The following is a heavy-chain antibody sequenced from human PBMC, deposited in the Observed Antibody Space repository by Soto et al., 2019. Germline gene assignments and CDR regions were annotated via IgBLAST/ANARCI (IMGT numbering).Heavy chain of an antibody. V-gene: IGHV4-4*07. CDR1: GASISGFY. D-gene: IGHD1-1*01. J-gene: IGHJ5*02. CDR2: IYATGTT. Sequence: SETLSLTCTVSGASISGFYWSWIRKSAGKGLEWIGRIYATGTTNYNPSLKSRVMMSVDTSKKQFSRKLRSVTAADTAVYYCVRDGTKTLRDWFDPWGQGISVTVSS. CDR3: VRDGTKTLRDWFDP.